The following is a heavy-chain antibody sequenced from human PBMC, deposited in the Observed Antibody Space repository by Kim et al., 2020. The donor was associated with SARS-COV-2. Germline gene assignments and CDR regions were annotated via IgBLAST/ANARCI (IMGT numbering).Heavy chain of an antibody. Sequence: GGSLRLSCAASGFAFSSYWMHWVRQVPGKGLVWVSRIAPDASSTKYADSVRGRFTISRDNARNTLYLQMNRLRGEDTATYYCARGALGGGEGSDSCGQGTLVLVSS. CDR3: ARGALGGGEGSDS. CDR1: GFAFSSYW. V-gene: IGHV3-74*03. D-gene: IGHD3-16*01. J-gene: IGHJ4*02. CDR2: IAPDASST.